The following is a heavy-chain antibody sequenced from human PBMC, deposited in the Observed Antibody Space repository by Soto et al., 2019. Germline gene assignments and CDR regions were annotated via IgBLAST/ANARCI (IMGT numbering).Heavy chain of an antibody. CDR2: IYHSGST. D-gene: IGHD3-3*01. CDR3: ARISIFGVVFDY. J-gene: IGHJ4*02. Sequence: KPSETLSLTCAVSGGSISSGGYSWSWIRQPPGKGLEWIGYIYHSGSTYYNPSLKSRVTISVDRSKNQFSLKLSSVTAADTAVYYCARISIFGVVFDYWGQGTLVTVSS. CDR1: GGSISSGGYS. V-gene: IGHV4-30-2*01.